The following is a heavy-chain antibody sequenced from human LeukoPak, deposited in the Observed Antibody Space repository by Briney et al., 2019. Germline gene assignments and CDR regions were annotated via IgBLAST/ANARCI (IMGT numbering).Heavy chain of an antibody. CDR2: ISGSGGST. Sequence: GGSLRLSCAASGLTASDNYMSWVRQAPGKGLEWVSAISGSGGSTYYADSVKGRFTISRDNSKNTLYLQMNSLRAEDTAVYYCAKEDRDDFWSGYYGVWGQGTLVTVSS. CDR3: AKEDRDDFWSGYYGV. CDR1: GLTASDNY. J-gene: IGHJ4*02. D-gene: IGHD3-3*01. V-gene: IGHV3-23*01.